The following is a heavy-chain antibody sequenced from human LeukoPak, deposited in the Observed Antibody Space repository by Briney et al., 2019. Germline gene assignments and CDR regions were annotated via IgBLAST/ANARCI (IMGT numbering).Heavy chain of an antibody. CDR2: IYSGGST. Sequence: GGSLRLSCAASGFTVSSNYMSWVRQAPGKGLEWVSVIYSGGSTYYADSVKGRFTISRHNSKNTLYLQMNSLRAEDTAVYYCARGAPDMPVTLFYWGQGTLVTVSS. CDR3: ARGAPDMPVTLFY. D-gene: IGHD2-2*01. J-gene: IGHJ4*02. CDR1: GFTVSSNY. V-gene: IGHV3-53*04.